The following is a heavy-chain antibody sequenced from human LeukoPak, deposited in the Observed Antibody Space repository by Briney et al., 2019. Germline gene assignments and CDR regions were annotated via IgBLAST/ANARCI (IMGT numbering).Heavy chain of an antibody. J-gene: IGHJ4*02. CDR2: IIPIFGTA. D-gene: IGHD3-22*01. CDR1: VGSFSSYA. CDR3: ALTGAYYYVCSGYWRGDFDY. V-gene: IGHV1-69*13. Sequence: GASVTVSYKPSVGSFSSYAISWVGQAPGQGLEWMGGIIPIFGTANYAQKFQGRVTITADGSTSTAYMELSSLRSEDTAVYYSALTGAYYYVCSGYWRGDFDYWGQGTPVTVSS.